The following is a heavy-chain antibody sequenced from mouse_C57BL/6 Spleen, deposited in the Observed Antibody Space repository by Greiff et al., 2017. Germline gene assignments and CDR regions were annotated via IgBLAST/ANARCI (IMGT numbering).Heavy chain of an antibody. CDR3: AGRGVAGNFGY. Sequence: QVQLKESGAELVKPGASVKISCKASGYAFSSYWMNWVKQRPGQGLEWIGQIYPGDGDTNYNGKFKGKATLTADKSSSTAYMQLSSLTSEDSAVSYCAGRGVAGNFGYWGQGTTVTVSS. CDR1: GYAFSSYW. V-gene: IGHV1-80*01. CDR2: IYPGDGDT. J-gene: IGHJ2*01.